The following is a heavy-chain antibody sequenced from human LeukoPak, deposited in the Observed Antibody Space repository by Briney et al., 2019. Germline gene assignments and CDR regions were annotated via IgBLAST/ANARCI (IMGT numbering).Heavy chain of an antibody. CDR1: GFTLSKYW. J-gene: IGHJ5*02. CDR2: ISSSSSYI. CDR3: ARDRCSSTSCWFDP. V-gene: IGHV3-21*01. D-gene: IGHD2-2*01. Sequence: PGGSLRLSCAASGFTLSKYWMNWVRQAPGKGLVWVSSISSSSSYIYYADSVKGRFTVSRDNAKNSLYLQMNSLRAEDTAVYYCARDRCSSTSCWFDPWGQGTLVTVSS.